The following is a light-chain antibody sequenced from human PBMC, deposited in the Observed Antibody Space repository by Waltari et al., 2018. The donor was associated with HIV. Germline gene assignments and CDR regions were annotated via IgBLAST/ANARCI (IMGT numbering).Light chain of an antibody. J-gene: IGLJ3*02. Sequence: VLTQPPSASGTPGHRVTISCFGRNSNIGPNPVYWTQHLPGMAPKLLISRNNRRPEGITDRFSGSRSGTSASLAISGLRSEDEADYYCATWDDSLIWVFGGGTKLTVL. CDR1: NSNIGPNP. CDR2: RNN. V-gene: IGLV1-47*01. CDR3: ATWDDSLIWV.